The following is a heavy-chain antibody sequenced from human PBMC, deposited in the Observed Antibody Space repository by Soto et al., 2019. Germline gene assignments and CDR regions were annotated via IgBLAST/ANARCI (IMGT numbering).Heavy chain of an antibody. J-gene: IGHJ5*02. CDR3: ARYVWDCSSTSCYSLSFDP. D-gene: IGHD2-2*01. Sequence: SETLSLTCTVSGGSVSSGSYYWSWIRQPPGKGLEWIGYIYYSGSTNYNPSLKSRVTISVDTSKNQFSLKLSSVTAADTAVYYCARYVWDCSSTSCYSLSFDPWGQGTLVTI. V-gene: IGHV4-61*01. CDR2: IYYSGST. CDR1: GGSVSSGSYY.